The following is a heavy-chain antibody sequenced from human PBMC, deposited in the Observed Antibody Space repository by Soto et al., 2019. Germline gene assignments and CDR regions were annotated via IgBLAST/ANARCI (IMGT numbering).Heavy chain of an antibody. CDR3: ARDTYYDFWSGYYFAAPTHNWFDP. CDR1: GYTFTSYG. CDR2: MNPNSGNT. J-gene: IGHJ5*02. Sequence: ASVKVSCKASGYTFTSYGISWVRQAPGQGLEWMGWMNPNSGNTGYAQKFQGRVTMTRNTSISTAYMELSSLRSEDTAVYYCARDTYYDFWSGYYFAAPTHNWFDPWGQGTLVTVSS. V-gene: IGHV1-8*02. D-gene: IGHD3-3*01.